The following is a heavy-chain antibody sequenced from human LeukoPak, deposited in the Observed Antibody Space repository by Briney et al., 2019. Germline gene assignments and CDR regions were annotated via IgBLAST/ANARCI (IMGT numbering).Heavy chain of an antibody. CDR1: GFTFSSYS. J-gene: IGHJ5*02. Sequence: PGGSLRLSCAASGFTFSSYSMDWVRQAPGKGLEWISFISSSSGTIYYADSVKGRFTISRDSAKNSLYLQMNSLRDEDTAVYYCVRDRAGGNSVWFDPWGQGTLVTVSS. D-gene: IGHD4-23*01. V-gene: IGHV3-48*02. CDR2: ISSSSGTI. CDR3: VRDRAGGNSVWFDP.